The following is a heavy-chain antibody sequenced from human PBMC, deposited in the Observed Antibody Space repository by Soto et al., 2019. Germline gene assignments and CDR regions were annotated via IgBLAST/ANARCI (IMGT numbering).Heavy chain of an antibody. D-gene: IGHD3-9*01. V-gene: IGHV5-10-1*01. CDR3: ARPQGGAYDIVTGYPFDI. CDR2: IHPSDSYI. J-gene: IGHJ3*02. Sequence: GESLKISCKGSGYTFTTYWINWVRQLPGKGLEWMGRIHPSDSYINYSPSFQGHVTISVDKSVSTAYLQWSSLKASDTGMYYCARPQGGAYDIVTGYPFDIWGPGTMVTVSS. CDR1: GYTFTTYW.